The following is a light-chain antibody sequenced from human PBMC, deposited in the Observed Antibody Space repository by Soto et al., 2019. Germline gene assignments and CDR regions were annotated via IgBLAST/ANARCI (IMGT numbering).Light chain of an antibody. CDR3: QQYNSYPLT. Sequence: DIQVTQSPSSVSASVGDRVTITCRASQSISSWLAWYQQKPGKAPKLLIYTASSLESGVPSRFSGSGSGTEFTLTISSLQPDDFATYYCQQYNSYPLTFGQGTRLEIK. V-gene: IGKV1-5*03. J-gene: IGKJ5*01. CDR1: QSISSW. CDR2: TAS.